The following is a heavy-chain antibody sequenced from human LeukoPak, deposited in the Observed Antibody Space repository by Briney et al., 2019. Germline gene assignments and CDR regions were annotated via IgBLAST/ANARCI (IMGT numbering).Heavy chain of an antibody. CDR3: AKDRSSTWSFDY. CDR1: GFTFNSDN. J-gene: IGHJ4*02. D-gene: IGHD6-13*01. V-gene: IGHV3-30*18. CDR2: ISSDGSNN. Sequence: PGGSLRLSCAASGFTFNSDNIHWVRQAPGKGLEWVAVISSDGSNNCYADSVKGRFTISRDNSRNTLYLQMNSLIAEDTAVYYCAKDRSSTWSFDYWGQGTLVTVSS.